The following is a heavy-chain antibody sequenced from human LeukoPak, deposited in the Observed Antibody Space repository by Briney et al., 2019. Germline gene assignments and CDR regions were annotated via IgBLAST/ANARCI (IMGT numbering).Heavy chain of an antibody. J-gene: IGHJ4*02. Sequence: ASVKVSCKASGYTFTGYYMHWVRQAPGQGLEWMGWINPNSGGTNYAQKFQGRVTMTRDTSISTAYMELSRLRSDDTAVYYCAREARITMVRGVIEYWGQGPLVTVSS. CDR3: AREARITMVRGVIEY. CDR2: INPNSGGT. V-gene: IGHV1-2*02. D-gene: IGHD3-10*01. CDR1: GYTFTGYY.